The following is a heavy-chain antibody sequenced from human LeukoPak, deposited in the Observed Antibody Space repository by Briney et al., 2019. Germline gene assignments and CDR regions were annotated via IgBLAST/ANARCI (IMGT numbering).Heavy chain of an antibody. D-gene: IGHD3-22*01. CDR1: GFTFSDYY. J-gene: IGHJ4*02. V-gene: IGHV3-11*01. Sequence: GGSLRLSCAASGFTFSDYYMSWMRQAPGKGLEWVSYMSSSDSIIYYADSVKGRFTISGDNAKNSLYLQMNSLRAEDTAVYYCARVRSGYYFDYWGQGTLVTVSS. CDR2: MSSSDSII. CDR3: ARVRSGYYFDY.